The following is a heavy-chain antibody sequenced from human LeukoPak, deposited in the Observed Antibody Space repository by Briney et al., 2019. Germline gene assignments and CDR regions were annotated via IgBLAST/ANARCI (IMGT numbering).Heavy chain of an antibody. CDR3: ARHATDGRVIDL. V-gene: IGHV4-39*01. Sequence: SQTLSLTCTVSGGSISSSSYYWGWIRQPPGKGLEWIGSIYYSGSTYYNPSLKCRVTISVDTSKNQLSLKVSSETAADTAVYYCARHATDGRVIDLWGRGTLVTVSS. J-gene: IGHJ2*01. CDR2: IYYSGST. CDR1: GGSISSSSYY.